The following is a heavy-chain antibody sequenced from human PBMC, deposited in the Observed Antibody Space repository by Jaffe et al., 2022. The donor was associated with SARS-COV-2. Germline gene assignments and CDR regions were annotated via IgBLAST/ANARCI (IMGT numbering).Heavy chain of an antibody. D-gene: IGHD6-19*01. CDR3: AKEQFSSGWDLGDAFDI. Sequence: EVQLLESGGGLVQPGGSLRLSCAASGFTFSSYAMSWVRQAPGKGLEWVSAISGSGGSTYYADSVKGRFTISRDNSKNTLYLQMNSLRAEDTAVYYCAKEQFSSGWDLGDAFDIWGQGTMVTVSS. V-gene: IGHV3-23*01. CDR2: ISGSGGST. CDR1: GFTFSSYA. J-gene: IGHJ3*02.